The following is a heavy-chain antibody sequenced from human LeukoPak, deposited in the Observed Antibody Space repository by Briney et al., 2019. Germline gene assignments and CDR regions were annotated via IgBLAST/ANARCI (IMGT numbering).Heavy chain of an antibody. J-gene: IGHJ4*02. CDR2: ISSSSSYI. Sequence: GGSLRLSCAASGFTFSSYSMNWVSQAPGKGLEWVSSISSSSSYIYYADSVKGRFTISRDNAKNSLYLQMNSLRAEDTAVYYCASSGYSSGWYDYYWGQGTLVTVPS. D-gene: IGHD6-19*01. CDR3: ASSGYSSGWYDYY. CDR1: GFTFSSYS. V-gene: IGHV3-21*01.